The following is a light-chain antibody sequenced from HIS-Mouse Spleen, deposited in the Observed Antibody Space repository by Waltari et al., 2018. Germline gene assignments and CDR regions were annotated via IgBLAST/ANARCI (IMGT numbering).Light chain of an antibody. Sequence: SYELTQPPSVSVSPGQTARITCPGAPLPKQYAYLYQQKSGQAPVLVIYEDSKRPSGIPERFSGSSSGTMATLTISGAQVEDEADYYCYSTDSSGNHRVFGGGTKLTVL. CDR2: EDS. V-gene: IGLV3-10*01. CDR3: YSTDSSGNHRV. J-gene: IGLJ2*01. CDR1: PLPKQY.